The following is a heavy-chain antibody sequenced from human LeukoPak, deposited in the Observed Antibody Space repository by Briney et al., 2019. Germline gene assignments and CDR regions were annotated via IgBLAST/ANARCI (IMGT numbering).Heavy chain of an antibody. CDR2: INQDGNEK. V-gene: IGHV3-7*01. CDR3: ARDDLVRDRYDYVDY. Sequence: GGSLRLSCAASGFTFSSYWMSWVRQAPGKGLEWVANINQDGNEKYYVDSARGRFTVSRDNAKKSVYLQMNSLRVEDTAAYYCARDDLVRDRYDYVDYWGQGTLVTVSS. CDR1: GFTFSSYW. D-gene: IGHD1-1*01. J-gene: IGHJ4*02.